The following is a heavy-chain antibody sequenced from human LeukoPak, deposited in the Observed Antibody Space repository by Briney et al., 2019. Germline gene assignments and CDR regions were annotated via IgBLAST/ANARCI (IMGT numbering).Heavy chain of an antibody. V-gene: IGHV1-2*02. Sequence: ASVTVSCKASGYTFTGYYMHWVRQAPGQGLEWMGWINPNSGGTNYAQKFQGRVTMTRDTSISTAYMELSRLRSDDTAVYYCARGKEGYCSSTSCHTRLRYYYYYMDVWGKGTTVTVSS. CDR2: INPNSGGT. J-gene: IGHJ6*03. CDR3: ARGKEGYCSSTSCHTRLRYYYYYMDV. D-gene: IGHD2-2*02. CDR1: GYTFTGYY.